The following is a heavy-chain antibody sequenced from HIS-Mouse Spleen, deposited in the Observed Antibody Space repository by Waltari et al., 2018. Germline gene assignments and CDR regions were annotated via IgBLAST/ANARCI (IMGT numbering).Heavy chain of an antibody. Sequence: QLQLQESGPGLVKPSETLSLPCTVSGGSISSRSYYWVWIRQPPGKGREWIGSIYYSGSTYYNPSLKSRVTISVDTSKNQFSLKLSSVTAADTAVYYCAREIPYSSSWYDWYFDLWGRGTLVTVSS. CDR1: GGSISSRSYY. D-gene: IGHD6-13*01. V-gene: IGHV4-39*07. CDR3: AREIPYSSSWYDWYFDL. J-gene: IGHJ2*01. CDR2: IYYSGST.